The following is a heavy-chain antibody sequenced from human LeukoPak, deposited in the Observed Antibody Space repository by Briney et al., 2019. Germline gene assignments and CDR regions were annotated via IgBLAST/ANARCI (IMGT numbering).Heavy chain of an antibody. CDR2: IHYDGKI. V-gene: IGHV3-30*14. D-gene: IGHD2-21*01. CDR3: ASGDGYLQPY. J-gene: IGHJ4*02. Sequence: PGGSLRLSCAASGFSFSDYALHWVRQAPGKGLEWVSIIHYDGKIRYAGSVGGRFTIYRDDSENTLFLQMNSLRVDDTAVYFCASGDGYLQPYWGQGTLVTVSS. CDR1: GFSFSDYA.